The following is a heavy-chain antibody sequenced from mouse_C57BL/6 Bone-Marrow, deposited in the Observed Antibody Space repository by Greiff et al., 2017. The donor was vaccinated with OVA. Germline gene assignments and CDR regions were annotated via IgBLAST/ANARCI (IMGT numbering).Heavy chain of an antibody. Sequence: EVKLMESGGDLVKPGGSLKLSCAASGFTFSSYGMSWVRQTPDKRLEWVATISSGGSYTYYPDSVKGRFTISRDNAKNTLYLQMSSLKSEDTAMYYCASQNYWGQGTSVTVSS. V-gene: IGHV5-6*01. CDR2: ISSGGSYT. J-gene: IGHJ4*01. CDR1: GFTFSSYG. CDR3: ASQNY.